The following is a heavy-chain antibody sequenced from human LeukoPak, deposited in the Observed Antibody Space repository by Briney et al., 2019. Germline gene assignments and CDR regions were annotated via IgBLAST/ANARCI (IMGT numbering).Heavy chain of an antibody. Sequence: GSSVKVSCKASGGTFSSYAISWVRQAPGQGLEWMGGIIPIFGTANYAQKFQGRVTMTRNTSISTAYMELSSLRSEDTAVYYCARTGGYYDFWSAHMPPFLRDYYGMDVWGQGTTVTVSS. CDR2: IIPIFGTA. V-gene: IGHV1-69*05. J-gene: IGHJ6*02. D-gene: IGHD3-3*01. CDR1: GGTFSSYA. CDR3: ARTGGYYDFWSAHMPPFLRDYYGMDV.